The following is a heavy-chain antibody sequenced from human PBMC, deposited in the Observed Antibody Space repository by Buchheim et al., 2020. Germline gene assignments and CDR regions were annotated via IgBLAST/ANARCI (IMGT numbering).Heavy chain of an antibody. D-gene: IGHD3-3*01. CDR3: ARADFWSGYPPQNWFDP. CDR2: IYYRGST. Sequence: QVQLQESGPGLVKPSQTLSLTCTVSSGSISSGGYYWSWIRKHPGKGLEWIGYIYYRGSTYYNPSLKSRVTISVDTSTKHVSLKLSSVTAADTAVYYCARADFWSGYPPQNWFDPWGQGTL. J-gene: IGHJ5*02. V-gene: IGHV4-31*03. CDR1: SGSISSGGYY.